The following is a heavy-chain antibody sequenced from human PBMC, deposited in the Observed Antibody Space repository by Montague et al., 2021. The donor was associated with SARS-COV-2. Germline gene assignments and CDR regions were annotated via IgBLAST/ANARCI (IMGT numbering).Heavy chain of an antibody. Sequence: SETLSLTCSVSGGSINNYQWNWIRQSPGKGPEWIGYINYIGDTNYNPSLRGRVTMSVDRSTNQFSLRLNSVTAADSAVYYCARHIEKEGTYYYYYGMDVWGQGTTVTVSS. CDR3: ARHIEKEGTYYYYYGMDV. V-gene: IGHV4-59*08. CDR2: INYIGDT. D-gene: IGHD2-15*01. J-gene: IGHJ6*02. CDR1: GGSINNYQ.